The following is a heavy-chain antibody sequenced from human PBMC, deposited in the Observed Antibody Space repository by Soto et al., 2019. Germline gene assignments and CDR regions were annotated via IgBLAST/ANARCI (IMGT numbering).Heavy chain of an antibody. CDR3: AREMTTVRFYGMDV. V-gene: IGHV4-4*02. CDR1: GGSISSSNW. Sequence: SETLSLTCAVPGGSISSSNWWSWVRQPPGKGLEWIGEIYHSGSTNYNPSLKSRVTISVDKSKNQFALKLSSVTAADTAVYYCAREMTTVRFYGMDVWGQGTTVTVSS. CDR2: IYHSGST. J-gene: IGHJ6*02. D-gene: IGHD4-4*01.